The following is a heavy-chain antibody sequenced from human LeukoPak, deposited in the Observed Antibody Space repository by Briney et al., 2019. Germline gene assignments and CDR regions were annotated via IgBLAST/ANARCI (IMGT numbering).Heavy chain of an antibody. CDR1: GYTFTSYY. J-gene: IGHJ3*02. CDR3: ARVGAAGEFPDAFDI. CDR2: INPSGGST. Sequence: GASVKVSCKASGYTFTSYYMHWVRQAPGQGLEWMGIINPSGGSTSYAQKFQGRVTMTRDMSTSTVYMELSSLRSEDTAVYYCARVGAAGEFPDAFDIWGQGTLVTVSS. D-gene: IGHD3-16*01. V-gene: IGHV1-46*01.